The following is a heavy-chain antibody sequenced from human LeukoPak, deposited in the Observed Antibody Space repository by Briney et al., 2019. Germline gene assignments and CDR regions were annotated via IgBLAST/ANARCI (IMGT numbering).Heavy chain of an antibody. D-gene: IGHD2-2*01. CDR2: IKQDGSEK. CDR3: ASGLDCRSTSCYLDN. CDR1: GFTFTKYW. J-gene: IGHJ4*02. Sequence: GGSLRLSCAASGFTFTKYWMTWVRQAPGKGLEWVANIKQDGSEKFYVDSVKGRFTISRDNAKNSLDLQINSLGAEDTAVYYCASGLDCRSTSCYLDNWGQGTLVTVSS. V-gene: IGHV3-7*01.